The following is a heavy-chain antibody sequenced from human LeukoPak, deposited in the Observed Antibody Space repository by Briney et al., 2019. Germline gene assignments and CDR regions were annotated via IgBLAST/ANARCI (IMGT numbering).Heavy chain of an antibody. CDR2: IKEDGSER. V-gene: IGHV3-7*03. J-gene: IGHJ4*02. Sequence: HPGGSLRLSCEGSAFIFSGHWMNWVRQTPGKGLEWVASIKEDGSERQYVDSVKGRFSISRDNTKGSLFLQLNSLRAEDTAVYYCARARNNYFDYWGQGTLVTVSS. CDR3: ARARNNYFDY. CDR1: AFIFSGHW.